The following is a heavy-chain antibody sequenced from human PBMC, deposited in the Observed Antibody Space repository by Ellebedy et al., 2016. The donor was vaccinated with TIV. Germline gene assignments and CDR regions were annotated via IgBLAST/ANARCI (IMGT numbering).Heavy chain of an antibody. CDR3: ARSSGYYYFPDY. Sequence: GSLRLSCAVYGGSFSGYYWSWIRQPPGKGLEWIGEIHHSGSTKYNPSLKSRVTISEDTSKNQFSLKLSSVTAADTAVYYCARSSGYYYFPDYWGQGTLVTVSS. D-gene: IGHD3-22*01. V-gene: IGHV4-34*01. CDR2: IHHSGST. CDR1: GGSFSGYY. J-gene: IGHJ4*02.